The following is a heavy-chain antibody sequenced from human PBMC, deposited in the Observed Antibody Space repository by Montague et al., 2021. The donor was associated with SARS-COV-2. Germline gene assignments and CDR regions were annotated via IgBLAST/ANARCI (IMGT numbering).Heavy chain of an antibody. CDR1: GGSISSANYY. CDR3: ARTYYYASGSLFDP. V-gene: IGHV4-61*02. CDR2: FYTSGST. Sequence: TLSLTCTVSGGSISSANYYWSWIRQPAGKGLEWIGRFYTSGSTNYNPSLKSRVAISADTSKNQFSLKLSSVTAADTAVYYCARTYYYASGSLFDPWGQGTLVTVSS. D-gene: IGHD3-10*01. J-gene: IGHJ5*02.